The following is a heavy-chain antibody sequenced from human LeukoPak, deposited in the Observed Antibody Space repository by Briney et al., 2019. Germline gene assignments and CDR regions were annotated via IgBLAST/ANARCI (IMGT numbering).Heavy chain of an antibody. Sequence: SETLSLTCTVSARSISGYYWSWIRQPPGKGLEWIGYIYYSGSTNYNPSLTGRVPISRNTSKNQFSLNLRSVSAADTAVYYCARRPYYDSSGYCSVREYYFDYWGQGTLVTVSS. J-gene: IGHJ4*02. V-gene: IGHV4-59*01. CDR2: IYYSGST. D-gene: IGHD3-22*01. CDR1: ARSISGYY. CDR3: ARRPYYDSSGYCSVREYYFDY.